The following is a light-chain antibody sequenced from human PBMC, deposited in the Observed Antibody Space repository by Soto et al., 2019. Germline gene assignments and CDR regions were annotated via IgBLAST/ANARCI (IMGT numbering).Light chain of an antibody. J-gene: IGKJ4*01. V-gene: IGKV3-15*01. Sequence: EIVMTQSPATLSVSPGERATLSCRASQSVSNNLAWYQQKPGQAPRLLIYHASTRATGIPARFSGSGSGTEFTLTISSLPSEDFAVYYCQQYNKWPLTFGGGTKVEIK. CDR1: QSVSNN. CDR3: QQYNKWPLT. CDR2: HAS.